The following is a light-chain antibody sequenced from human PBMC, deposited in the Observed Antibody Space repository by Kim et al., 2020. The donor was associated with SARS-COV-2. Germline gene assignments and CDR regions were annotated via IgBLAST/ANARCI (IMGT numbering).Light chain of an antibody. CDR1: QDITNY. V-gene: IGKV1-33*01. J-gene: IGKJ2*01. CDR2: DAS. Sequence: LSASVGDTITITCQASQDITNYLNWYQQKLRKAPKLLIYDASNLETGVPSRFSGSGSGTHFTLTISSLQPEDIATYYCQQFHTLVTFGQGTKLEI. CDR3: QQFHTLVT.